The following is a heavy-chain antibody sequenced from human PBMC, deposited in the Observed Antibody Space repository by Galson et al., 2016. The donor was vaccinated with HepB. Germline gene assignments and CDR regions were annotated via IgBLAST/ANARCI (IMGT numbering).Heavy chain of an antibody. Sequence: SLRLSCAASGFTFSDAWMNWVRQAPGKRLEWVGRSKGKTDGGTTDYAVPVKGRFTISGDDSKNTLYLQMNSLKTEDTAVYFCTTLSPAAASDYWGQGTLIIVSS. J-gene: IGHJ4*02. V-gene: IGHV3-15*01. CDR3: TTLSPAAASDY. CDR2: SKGKTDGGTT. CDR1: GFTFSDAW. D-gene: IGHD6-13*01.